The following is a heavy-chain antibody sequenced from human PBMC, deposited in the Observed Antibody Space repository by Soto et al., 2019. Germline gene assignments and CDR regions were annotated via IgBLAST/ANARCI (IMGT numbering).Heavy chain of an antibody. Sequence: EVQLLESGGGLVQPGGSLIISCAASGFTFSNYAMSWVRQAPGKGLEWVSVIGGAGCCTYYANSVKGRFTVSRDDSKNTLYLQMDSLRAEDTAVYYCAKDSISRNGIHDPVDIWGPGTRVTVSS. J-gene: IGHJ3*02. D-gene: IGHD3-3*02. CDR2: IGGAGCCT. CDR1: GFTFSNYA. V-gene: IGHV3-23*01. CDR3: AKDSISRNGIHDPVDI.